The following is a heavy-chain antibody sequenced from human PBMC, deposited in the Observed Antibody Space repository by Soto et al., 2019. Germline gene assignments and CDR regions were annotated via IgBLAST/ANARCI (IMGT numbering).Heavy chain of an antibody. CDR1: GFTFNSYA. CDR2: ISGSGGST. J-gene: IGHJ6*02. D-gene: IGHD5-12*01. CDR3: AKGGPSLSYYYGMDV. Sequence: PGGSLRLSCAASGFTFNSYAMSWVRQAPGKGLEWVSAISGSGGSTYYADSVKGRFTISRDNSKNTLYLQMNSLRAEDTAVYYCAKGGPSLSYYYGMDVWGQGTTVTVSS. V-gene: IGHV3-23*01.